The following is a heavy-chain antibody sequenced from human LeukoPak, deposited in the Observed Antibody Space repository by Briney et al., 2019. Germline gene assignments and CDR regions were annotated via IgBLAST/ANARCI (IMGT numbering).Heavy chain of an antibody. CDR3: AREQDIVVVVGRGLDY. CDR1: GFTFSSYA. CDR2: ISYDGSNK. D-gene: IGHD2-15*01. V-gene: IGHV3-30*04. J-gene: IGHJ4*02. Sequence: GRSLRLSCAASGFTFSSYAMHWVRQAPGKGLEWVAVISYDGSNKYYADSVKGRFTISRDNSKNTLYLQMNSLRAEDTAVYYCAREQDIVVVVGRGLDYWGQGTLVTVSS.